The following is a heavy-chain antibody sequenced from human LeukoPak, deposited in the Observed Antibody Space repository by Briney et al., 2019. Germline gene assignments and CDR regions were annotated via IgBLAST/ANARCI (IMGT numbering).Heavy chain of an antibody. Sequence: GASVKVSCKASGYTFTGYYMHWVRQAPGQGLEWMGWINPNSGGTNYAQKFQGRVTMTRDTSISTAYMELSRLRSDDTTVYYCARSRTRGYSGYDVSYWGQGTLVTVSS. CDR3: ARSRTRGYSGYDVSY. CDR2: INPNSGGT. D-gene: IGHD5-12*01. V-gene: IGHV1-2*02. CDR1: GYTFTGYY. J-gene: IGHJ4*02.